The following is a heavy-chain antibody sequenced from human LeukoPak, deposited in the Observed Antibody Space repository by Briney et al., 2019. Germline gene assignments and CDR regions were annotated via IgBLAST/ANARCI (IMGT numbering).Heavy chain of an antibody. D-gene: IGHD1-1*01. J-gene: IGHJ5*02. Sequence: GGSLRLSCAASGFIFKDYYMTWIRQAPGKGLEWVSYISNSGTGVYDGDPAKGRFTISRDNAKNSLYLQMNSLRVEDTAVDYCARDKHNSWLNWLGLWGQGIPVTV. V-gene: IGHV3-11*01. CDR2: ISNSGTGV. CDR3: ARDKHNSWLNWLGL. CDR1: GFIFKDYY.